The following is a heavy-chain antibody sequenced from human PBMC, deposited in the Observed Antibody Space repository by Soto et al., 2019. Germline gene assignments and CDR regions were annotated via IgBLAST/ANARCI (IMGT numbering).Heavy chain of an antibody. D-gene: IGHD5-12*01. CDR1: GFTFSSYS. CDR2: ISSSSSYI. V-gene: IGHV3-21*01. CDR3: ARTAQSNIVATLFDP. Sequence: GGSLRLSCAASGFTFSSYSMNWVRQAPGKGLEWVSSISSSSSYIYYADSVKGRFTISRDNAKNSLYLQMNSLRAEDTAVYYCARTAQSNIVATLFDPWGQGTLVTVSS. J-gene: IGHJ5*02.